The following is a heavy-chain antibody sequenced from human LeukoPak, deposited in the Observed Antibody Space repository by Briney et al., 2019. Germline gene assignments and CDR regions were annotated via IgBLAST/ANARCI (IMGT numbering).Heavy chain of an antibody. CDR1: GFRFSAFW. Sequence: PGESLRLSCAASGFRFSAFWMHWVRQIPGKGLVWVSRISPDGSTTTYADSVTGRFTISRDNAKNSLYLQMNSLRAEDTAAYYCARDLLRFLEPYNWFDPWGQGTLVTVSS. V-gene: IGHV3-74*03. CDR2: ISPDGSTT. CDR3: ARDLLRFLEPYNWFDP. J-gene: IGHJ5*02. D-gene: IGHD3-3*01.